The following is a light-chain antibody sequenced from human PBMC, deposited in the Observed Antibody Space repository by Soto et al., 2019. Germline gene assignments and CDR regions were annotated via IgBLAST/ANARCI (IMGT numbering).Light chain of an antibody. CDR1: QSVSSN. CDR2: GAS. J-gene: IGKJ1*01. CDR3: QQYNNWPPST. V-gene: IGKV3-15*01. Sequence: EIVMTQSPATLSVSPGERATLSCRAGQSVSSNLAWYQQKPGQAPRLLIYGASTRAAGIPARFSGSGSGTEFTLTISGLQSEDFAVYYCQQYNNWPPSTFGQGTKVDIK.